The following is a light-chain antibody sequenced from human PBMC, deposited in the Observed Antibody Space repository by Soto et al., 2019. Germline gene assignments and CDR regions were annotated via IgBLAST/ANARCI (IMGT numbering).Light chain of an antibody. V-gene: IGKV1-39*01. Sequence: DIQMTQSPSSLSASVGDRVTITCRASESISRHLNWYQQKPGKAPNLLIYAASSLQNGVPSRFSGGGSGTDFTLTMSNLQPEDFSTYYCQQSYSTLSITFGQGTRLEIK. CDR2: AAS. CDR3: QQSYSTLSIT. J-gene: IGKJ5*01. CDR1: ESISRH.